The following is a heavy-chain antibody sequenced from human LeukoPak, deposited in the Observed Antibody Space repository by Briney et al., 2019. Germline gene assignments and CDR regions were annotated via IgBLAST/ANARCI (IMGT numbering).Heavy chain of an antibody. J-gene: IGHJ4*02. V-gene: IGHV4-30-2*01. D-gene: IGHD6-13*01. CDR3: ARDRLGAAADYFDY. CDR1: GGSISSGGYS. CDR2: IYHSGST. Sequence: SETLSLTCAVSGGSISSGGYSWSWIRQPPGKGLEWIGYIYHSGSTYYNPSLKSRVTISVDRSKNQFSLKLSSVTAADTAVYYCARDRLGAAADYFDYWGQGTLVTVSS.